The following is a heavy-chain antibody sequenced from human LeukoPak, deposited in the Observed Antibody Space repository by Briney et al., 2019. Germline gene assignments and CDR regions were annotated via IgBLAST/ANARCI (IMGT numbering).Heavy chain of an antibody. D-gene: IGHD3-22*01. J-gene: IGHJ6*03. Sequence: ASVKVSCKASGGTFSSYTISWVRQAPGQGLEWKGRIIPILGIANYAQKFQGRVTITADKSTSTAYMELSSLRSEDTAVYYCARRDYYDSSGYYYGPYYYYMDVWGKGTTVTVSS. CDR2: IIPILGIA. V-gene: IGHV1-69*02. CDR1: GGTFSSYT. CDR3: ARRDYYDSSGYYYGPYYYYMDV.